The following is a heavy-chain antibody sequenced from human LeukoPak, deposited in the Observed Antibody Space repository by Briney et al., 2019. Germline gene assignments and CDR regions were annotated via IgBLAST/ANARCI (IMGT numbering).Heavy chain of an antibody. J-gene: IGHJ4*02. Sequence: SETLSLTCTVSGGSISSYYWSWIRQPPGKGLEWIGYIYYSGSTNYNPSLKSRVTISVDTSKNQFSLNLNSVTAADTAVYYCARHLGSDYGDFYFDCWGQGTLVTVSS. CDR3: ARHLGSDYGDFYFDC. D-gene: IGHD4-17*01. V-gene: IGHV4-59*08. CDR2: IYYSGST. CDR1: GGSISSYY.